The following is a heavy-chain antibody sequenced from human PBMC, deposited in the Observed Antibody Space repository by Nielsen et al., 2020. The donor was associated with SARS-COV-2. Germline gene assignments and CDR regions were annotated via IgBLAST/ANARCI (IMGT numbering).Heavy chain of an antibody. D-gene: IGHD4-17*01. CDR3: ARMTTVTTYYFDY. CDR1: GGSISSGGYS. J-gene: IGHJ4*02. V-gene: IGHV4-30-2*01. CDR2: IYHSGST. Sequence: TLSLTCAVSGGSISSGGYSWSWIRQPPGKGLEWIGYIYHSGSTYYNPSLKSRVTISVDRSKNQFSLKLSPVTAADTAVYYCARMTTVTTYYFDYWGQGTLVTVSS.